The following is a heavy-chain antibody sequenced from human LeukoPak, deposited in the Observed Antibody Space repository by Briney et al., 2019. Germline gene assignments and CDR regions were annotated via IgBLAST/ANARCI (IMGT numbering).Heavy chain of an antibody. CDR3: ARAVHYYDSLGAAFDL. J-gene: IGHJ3*01. Sequence: GGSLRLSCAASGFTVSSNYMSSVRQAPGKGLEWVSVIYSGGSTYYADSVRGRFTISRDNSKNTLYLQMNSLRAEDTAVYYCARAVHYYDSLGAAFDLWGQGTMVTVSS. V-gene: IGHV3-66*01. CDR1: GFTVSSNY. D-gene: IGHD3-22*01. CDR2: IYSGGST.